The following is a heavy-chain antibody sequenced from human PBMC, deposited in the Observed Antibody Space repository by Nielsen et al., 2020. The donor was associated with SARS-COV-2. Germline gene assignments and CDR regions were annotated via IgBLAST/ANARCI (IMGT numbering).Heavy chain of an antibody. Sequence: SCKVSGYTLTELSMHWVRQAPGKGLEYVSAISSNGGSTYYADSVKGRFTISRDNSKNTLYLQMSSLRAEDTAVYYCVKGWVGTAGYWGQGTLVTVSS. D-gene: IGHD1-1*01. CDR2: ISSNGGST. CDR3: VKGWVGTAGY. CDR1: GYTLTELS. V-gene: IGHV3-64D*06. J-gene: IGHJ4*02.